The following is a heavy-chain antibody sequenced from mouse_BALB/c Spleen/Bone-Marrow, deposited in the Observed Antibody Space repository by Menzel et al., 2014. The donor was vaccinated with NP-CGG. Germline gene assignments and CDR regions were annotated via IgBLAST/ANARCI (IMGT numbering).Heavy chain of an antibody. CDR2: IYPGSGST. CDR3: TRSPITTVVAETMDY. Sequence: LQQSGSELVRPGASVKLSCKASGYTFTSYWMHRVKQRPGQGLEWIGNIYPGSGSTNYDEKFKNKATLTVDTSSSTAYMQLSSLTSEDSAVYYCTRSPITTVVAETMDYWGQGTSATVSS. J-gene: IGHJ4*01. CDR1: GYTFTSYW. V-gene: IGHV1S22*01. D-gene: IGHD1-1*01.